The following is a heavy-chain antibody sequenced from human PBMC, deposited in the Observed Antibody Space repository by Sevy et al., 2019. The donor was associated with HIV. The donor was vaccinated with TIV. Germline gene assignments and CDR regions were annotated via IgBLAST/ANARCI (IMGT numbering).Heavy chain of an antibody. CDR1: GLTLTTTG. CDR3: AGGDTTMITDLDY. J-gene: IGHJ4*02. CDR2: VTSDGTT. D-gene: IGHD3-16*01. V-gene: IGHV3-23*01. Sequence: GGSLRLSCAASGLTLTTTGMSWVRQAPGKGLEWVAGVTSDGTTYYAESVRDRFTVSRNNSKNTQYLQLNSLRPDDTAVFYCAGGDTTMITDLDYWGQGTLVTVSS.